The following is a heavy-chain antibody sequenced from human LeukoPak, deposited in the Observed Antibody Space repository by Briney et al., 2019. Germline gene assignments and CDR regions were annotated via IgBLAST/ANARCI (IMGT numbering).Heavy chain of an antibody. J-gene: IGHJ4*02. CDR2: INGDGGTT. D-gene: IGHD5-24*01. V-gene: IGHV3-74*03. CDR3: ARSNNYGFDY. Sequence: GGSLRLSCAASGFTFSSYWMHWVRQAPGKGLVWVSHINGDGGTTTYADSVKGRFTISRDNAKNTLYLQMNSLRAEDRAVFYCARSNNYGFDYWGQGTLVTVSS. CDR1: GFTFSSYW.